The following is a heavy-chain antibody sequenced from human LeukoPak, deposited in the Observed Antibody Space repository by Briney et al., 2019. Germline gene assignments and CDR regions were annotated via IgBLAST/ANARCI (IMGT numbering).Heavy chain of an antibody. CDR2: IIPIFGTA. V-gene: IGHV1-69*13. CDR3: ARGHGLRLGELSFK. J-gene: IGHJ4*02. Sequence: EASVKVSCKASGGTFSSYAISWVRQAPGQGLEWMGGIIPIFGTANYAQKFQGRVTTTADESTSTAYMELSSLRAEDTAVYYCARGHGLRLGELSFKWGQGTLVTVSS. D-gene: IGHD3-16*02. CDR1: GGTFSSYA.